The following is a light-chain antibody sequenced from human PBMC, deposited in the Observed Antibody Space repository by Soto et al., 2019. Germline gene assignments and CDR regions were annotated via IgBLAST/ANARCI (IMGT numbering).Light chain of an antibody. Sequence: QSALTQPASVSGSPGQSITISCTGSSSDIGDYDYVSWYQQHPGKAPKVLISEVSNRPSGVSNRFSGSKSGNTASLTISGLQDDQEPAPYCNSYATGNTRVFGTGTKVTV. CDR1: SSDIGDYDY. CDR2: EVS. J-gene: IGLJ1*01. V-gene: IGLV2-14*01. CDR3: NSYATGNTRV.